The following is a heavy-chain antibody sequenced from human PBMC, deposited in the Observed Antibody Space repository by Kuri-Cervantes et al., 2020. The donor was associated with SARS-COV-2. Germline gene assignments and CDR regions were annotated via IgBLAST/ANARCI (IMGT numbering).Heavy chain of an antibody. V-gene: IGHV3-30*04. J-gene: IGHJ5*02. Sequence: GESLKISCEASGFTFVSHAMHWVRQAPGKGLEWVAVVSYDGRTKFYADSVQGRFTISRDNSKNTLYLQMNSLRVEDTAVYYCASGRDFWTGYVDDPWGQGIWVTVSS. CDR3: ASGRDFWTGYVDDP. CDR1: GFTFVSHA. CDR2: VSYDGRTK. D-gene: IGHD3/OR15-3a*01.